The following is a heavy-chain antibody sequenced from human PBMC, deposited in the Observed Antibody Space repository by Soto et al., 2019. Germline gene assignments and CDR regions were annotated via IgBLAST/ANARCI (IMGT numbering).Heavy chain of an antibody. CDR1: ECSCGRSN. Sequence: PVVLLRLSYAASECSCGRSNMNWVRQDQGKGLEWVSYTSSGSSTIYYADSVKGRFTISRDNAKNSLYLQMNSLRAEDTAMYYCERLGYGSGSYHIDLWGQGTLVTVSS. D-gene: IGHD3-10*01. CDR3: ERLGYGSGSYHIDL. CDR2: TSSGSSTI. V-gene: IGHV3-48*01. J-gene: IGHJ4*02.